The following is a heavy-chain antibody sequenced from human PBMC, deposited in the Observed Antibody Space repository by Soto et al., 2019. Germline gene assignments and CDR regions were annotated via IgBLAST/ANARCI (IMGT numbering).Heavy chain of an antibody. V-gene: IGHV4-30-4*01. CDR2: IYYTGSA. J-gene: IGHJ4*02. CDR1: GDSSISGPYY. CDR3: ARRLSPAFRGLFYFDS. D-gene: IGHD3-16*01. Sequence: QVQLQESGPGLVKPSQTLALTCTVSGDSSISGPYYWSWIRQLPGKGLEYIGYIYYTGSAYHNPSLKSRLNISIDTTKDQFSLMLPSVTAADTGVYFCARRLSPAFRGLFYFDSWGQGTLVTVSS.